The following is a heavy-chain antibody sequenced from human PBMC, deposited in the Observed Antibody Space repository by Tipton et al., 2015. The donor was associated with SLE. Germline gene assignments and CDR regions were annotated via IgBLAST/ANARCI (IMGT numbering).Heavy chain of an antibody. J-gene: IGHJ6*03. V-gene: IGHV3-33*01. CDR2: IRYDGSNK. CDR1: GFSFSSYG. D-gene: IGHD6-13*01. CDR3: ARDLAAAGTGYYYYYMDV. Sequence: RSLRLSCAASGFSFSSYGMHWVRQAPGKGLEWVAFIRYDGSNKYYADSVKGRFIISRDNSKNTLYLQMNSLRAEDTAVYYCARDLAAAGTGYYYYYMDVWGKGTTVTVSS.